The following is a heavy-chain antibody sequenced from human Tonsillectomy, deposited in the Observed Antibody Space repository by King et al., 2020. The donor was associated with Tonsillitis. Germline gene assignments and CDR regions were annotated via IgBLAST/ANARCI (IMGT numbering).Heavy chain of an antibody. CDR1: GYTFTDYY. CDR2: INXDXGGT. CDR3: ARXXXNYXLES. D-gene: IGHD3-10*01. Sequence: VQLVQSGAEVKKPGASVKVSCKASGYTFTDYYMHWVRQAPGQGLEWMGXINXDXGGTSYXQKFQGRVTLTRDTSISTVYMELSRLSSDDTAGYYCARXXXNYXLESWXQGTLV. V-gene: IGHV1-2*02. J-gene: IGHJ5*02.